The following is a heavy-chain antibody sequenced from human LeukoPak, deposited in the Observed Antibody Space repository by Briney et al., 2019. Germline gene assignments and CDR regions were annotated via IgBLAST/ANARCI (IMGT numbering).Heavy chain of an antibody. CDR3: ARGDIVVVPAASHDAFDI. J-gene: IGHJ3*02. Sequence: PSETLSLTCTVSGGSISSYYWSWIRQPAGKGLERIGRIYTSGSTNYNPSLKSRVTMSVDTSKNQFSLKLSSVTAADTAVYYCARGDIVVVPAASHDAFDIWGQGTMVTVSS. CDR2: IYTSGST. CDR1: GGSISSYY. D-gene: IGHD2-2*01. V-gene: IGHV4-4*07.